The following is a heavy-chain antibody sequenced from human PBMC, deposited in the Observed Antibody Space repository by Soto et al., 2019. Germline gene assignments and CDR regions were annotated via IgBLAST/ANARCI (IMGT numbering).Heavy chain of an antibody. J-gene: IGHJ6*02. D-gene: IGHD4-17*01. CDR2: INAGNGNT. CDR1: GYTFTSYA. CDR3: ASPNYGDYVEDYYYYGTDF. V-gene: IGHV1-3*01. Sequence: ASVKVSCKASGYTFTSYAMHWVRQAPGQRLEWMGWINAGNGNTKYSQKFQGRVTITRDTSASTAYMELSSLRSEDTAVYYCASPNYGDYVEDYYYYGTDFCGQGTTVTVSS.